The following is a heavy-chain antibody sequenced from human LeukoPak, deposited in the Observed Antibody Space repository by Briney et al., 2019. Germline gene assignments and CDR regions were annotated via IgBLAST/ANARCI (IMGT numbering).Heavy chain of an antibody. CDR3: ASYDFWSGPGLDYYYMDV. CDR1: GGSISSGSYY. V-gene: IGHV4-61*02. D-gene: IGHD3-3*01. CDR2: IYTSGST. Sequence: PSQTLSLTCTVSGGSISSGSYYWCWIRQPAGKGLEWIGRIYTSGSTNYNPSLKSRVTISVDTSKNQFSLKLSSVTAADTAVYYCASYDFWSGPGLDYYYMDVWGKGTTVTVSS. J-gene: IGHJ6*03.